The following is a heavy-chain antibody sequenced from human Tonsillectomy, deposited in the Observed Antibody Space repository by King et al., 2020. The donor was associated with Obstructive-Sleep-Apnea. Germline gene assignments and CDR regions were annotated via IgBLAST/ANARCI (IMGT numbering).Heavy chain of an antibody. CDR3: ATDERALDD. CDR1: GFTFSTYK. V-gene: IGHV3-48*01. Sequence: VHLVESGGGLVQPGGSLRLSCATSGFTFSTYKMNWVRHTPGKGLEWVAHIGVGSSPIYYADSVKGRFTISRDNARNSLYLQMNNLRAEDTAVYYCATDERALDDWGQGTLVTVSS. D-gene: IGHD1-1*01. CDR2: IGVGSSPI. J-gene: IGHJ4*02.